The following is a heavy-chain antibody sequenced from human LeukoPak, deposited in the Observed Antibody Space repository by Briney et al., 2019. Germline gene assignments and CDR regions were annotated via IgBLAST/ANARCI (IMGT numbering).Heavy chain of an antibody. CDR3: GRYLNY. J-gene: IGHJ4*02. V-gene: IGHV3-48*03. Sequence: PGGYLRLSCAASGFSLSSNEMNWVRQAPGKGPEWVSHITTSEITYYADSVKGRFTISRDNAKNSLYLQMTSLRVEDTAVYYCGRYLNYWGQGTLVTVSS. D-gene: IGHD3-10*01. CDR2: ITTSEIT. CDR1: GFSLSSNE.